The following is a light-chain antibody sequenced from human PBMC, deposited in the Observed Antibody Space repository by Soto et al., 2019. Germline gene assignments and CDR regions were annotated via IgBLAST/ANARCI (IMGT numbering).Light chain of an antibody. Sequence: EIVSTQSPGTLSLSPGERGTLSCRASQRFGSSNLAWYQQKSGQAPRLLIYSTSSRATGIPDRFSGSASGTEFNLTLSSLQSEDFATYYCLQDYNYPYTFGQGTRLEIK. V-gene: IGKV3-20*01. CDR2: STS. CDR3: LQDYNYPYT. J-gene: IGKJ5*01. CDR1: QRFGSSN.